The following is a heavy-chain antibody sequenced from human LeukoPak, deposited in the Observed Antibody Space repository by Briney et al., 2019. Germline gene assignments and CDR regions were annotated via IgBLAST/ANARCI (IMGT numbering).Heavy chain of an antibody. Sequence: SETLSLTCTVSGASVGDYYWSWIRQAAGKGLEWLGRIYTSENTIYNPSLQSRVTISVDVSKNQFSLRLISMTAADTGIYYCAVDNRDFWGQGTLVTVSS. CDR1: GASVGDYY. CDR2: IYTSENT. J-gene: IGHJ4*02. V-gene: IGHV4-4*07. CDR3: AVDNRDF. D-gene: IGHD2/OR15-2a*01.